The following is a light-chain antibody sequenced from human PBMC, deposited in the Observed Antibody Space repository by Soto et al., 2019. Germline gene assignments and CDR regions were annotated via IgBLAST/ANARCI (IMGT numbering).Light chain of an antibody. J-gene: IGLJ1*01. Sequence: QSVLTQPASVSGSPGQSITICCTGTSRDIGAYDYVSWYQQYPGRVPKLIIHEVTNRPSGVSDRFSGSKSGNTASLTISGLQTEDEADYYCSSHAGSNAFYVFGTGTKVTVL. CDR1: SRDIGAYDY. V-gene: IGLV2-14*01. CDR2: EVT. CDR3: SSHAGSNAFYV.